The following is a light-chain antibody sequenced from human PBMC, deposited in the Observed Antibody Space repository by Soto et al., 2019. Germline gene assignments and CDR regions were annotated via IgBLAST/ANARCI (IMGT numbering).Light chain of an antibody. Sequence: IVMTQSPATLSVSPGERATLSCRSSHSVSVNLAWYQQKPGQAPRLLIYGASTRATDIPARFSGSGSGTKFTLTISSLQSEDLGIYYCQQYTNWPPMFTFGQGTKLEIK. CDR2: GAS. V-gene: IGKV3-15*01. J-gene: IGKJ2*01. CDR1: HSVSVN. CDR3: QQYTNWPPMFT.